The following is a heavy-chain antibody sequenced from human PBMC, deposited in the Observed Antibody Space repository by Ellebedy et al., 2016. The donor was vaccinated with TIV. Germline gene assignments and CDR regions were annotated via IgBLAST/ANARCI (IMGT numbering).Heavy chain of an antibody. V-gene: IGHV1-2*02. Sequence: ASVKVSXXASGYTFTGYYMHWVRQAPGQGLEWMGWINPNSGGTIYAQKFQGRVTMTEDTSTDTAYMELSSLRSEDTAVYYCATGDVWGKGTTVTVSS. CDR1: GYTFTGYY. CDR3: ATGDV. J-gene: IGHJ6*04. CDR2: INPNSGGT.